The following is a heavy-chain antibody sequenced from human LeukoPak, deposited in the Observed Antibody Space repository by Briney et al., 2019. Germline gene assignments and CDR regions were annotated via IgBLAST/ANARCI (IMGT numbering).Heavy chain of an antibody. CDR3: EPHQVGANDMDA. J-gene: IGHJ6*02. Sequence: GASVKVSCKASGCTFTSYGISWVRQAPGQGLEWMGWISAYNGNTNYAQKLQGRVTITTDTSTSTAYMELRSLRSDDTAVDCCEPHQVGANDMDAWGQGTTVPVSS. D-gene: IGHD1-26*01. V-gene: IGHV1-18*01. CDR1: GCTFTSYG. CDR2: ISAYNGNT.